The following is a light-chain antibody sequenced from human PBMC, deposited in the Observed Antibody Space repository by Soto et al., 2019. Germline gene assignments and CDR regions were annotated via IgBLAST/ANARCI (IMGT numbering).Light chain of an antibody. CDR2: GAS. Sequence: DIALTQSPGTLSLSPGERATLSCRASHSVSSSYLAWYQQKPDQAPRLLIYGASSRATGIPDRFSGSGSGTDFTLTISRLEPEDFAVYYCQQFDTSPPSTFGQGTRLEIK. V-gene: IGKV3-20*01. CDR1: HSVSSSY. CDR3: QQFDTSPPST. J-gene: IGKJ5*01.